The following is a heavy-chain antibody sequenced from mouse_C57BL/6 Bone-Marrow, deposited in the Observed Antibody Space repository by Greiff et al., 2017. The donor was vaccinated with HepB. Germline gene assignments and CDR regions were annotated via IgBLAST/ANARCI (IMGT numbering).Heavy chain of an antibody. CDR3: ARRDSNYLWYFDV. J-gene: IGHJ1*03. CDR1: GFTFSDYY. V-gene: IGHV5-12*01. Sequence: EVKLMESGGGLVQPGGSLKLSCAASGFTFSDYYMYWVRQTPEKRLEWVAYISNGGGSTYYPDTVKGRFTISREKAKNTLYLQMSRLKSEDTAMYYCARRDSNYLWYFDVWGTGTTVTVSS. D-gene: IGHD2-5*01. CDR2: ISNGGGST.